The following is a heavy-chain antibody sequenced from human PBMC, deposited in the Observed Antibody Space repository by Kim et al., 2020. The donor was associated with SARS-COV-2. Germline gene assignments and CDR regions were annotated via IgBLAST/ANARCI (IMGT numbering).Heavy chain of an antibody. D-gene: IGHD5-18*01. Sequence: TYYADSVKGRFTISRDNSKNTLYLQMNSLRAEDTAVYYCASGYSYGNFDLWGRGTLVTVSS. J-gene: IGHJ2*01. CDR2: T. V-gene: IGHV3-23*01. CDR3: ASGYSYGNFDL.